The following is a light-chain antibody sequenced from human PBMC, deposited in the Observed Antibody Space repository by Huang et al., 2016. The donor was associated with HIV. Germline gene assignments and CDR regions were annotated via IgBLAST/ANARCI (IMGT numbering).Light chain of an antibody. J-gene: IGKJ5*01. CDR1: QGISNS. V-gene: IGKV1-NL1*01. CDR3: QQYYSTPPIT. Sequence: DIQMTQSPSSLSASVGDRVTITCRASQGISNSLAWYQQKPGKAPKLLLSAASRLKSGVLARRSGSGSGTDYTLTISSLQPEDFATYYCQQYYSTPPITFGRGTRLEIK. CDR2: AAS.